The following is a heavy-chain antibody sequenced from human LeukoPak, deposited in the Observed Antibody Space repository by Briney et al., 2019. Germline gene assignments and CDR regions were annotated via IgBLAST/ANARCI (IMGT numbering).Heavy chain of an antibody. J-gene: IGHJ4*02. CDR3: ARRAYSSGWYYFDY. CDR1: GYSFTTYW. Sequence: GESLKISCKGSGYSFTTYWIGWVRQMPGKGLEWMGIVYPGDSDTRYSPSFQGQVTISVDKSISTAYLQWSSLKASDTAMYYCARRAYSSGWYYFDYWGQGTLVTVSS. D-gene: IGHD6-19*01. CDR2: VYPGDSDT. V-gene: IGHV5-51*01.